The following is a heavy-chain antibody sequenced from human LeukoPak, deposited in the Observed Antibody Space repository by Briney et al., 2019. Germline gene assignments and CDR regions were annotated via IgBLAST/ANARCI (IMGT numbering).Heavy chain of an antibody. CDR2: IYYSGST. CDR3: ARKYGYSYGYRNDAFDI. J-gene: IGHJ3*02. CDR1: GGSISSYY. Sequence: SETLSLTCTVSGGSISSYYWSWIRQPPGKGLEWIGYIYYSGSTNYNPSLKSRATISVDTSKNQFSLKLSSVTAADTAVYYCARKYGYSYGYRNDAFDIWGQGTVVTVSS. V-gene: IGHV4-59*12. D-gene: IGHD5-18*01.